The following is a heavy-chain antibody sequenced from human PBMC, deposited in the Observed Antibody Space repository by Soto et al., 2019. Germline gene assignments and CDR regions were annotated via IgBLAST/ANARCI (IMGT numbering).Heavy chain of an antibody. V-gene: IGHV3-30*18. CDR2: ISYDGSNK. Sequence: GGSLRLSCAASGFTFSSYGMHWVRQAPGKGLEWVAVISYDGSNKYYADSVKGRFTISRDNSKNTLYLQMNSLRAEDTAVYYCAKGLPTGPAYYFDYWGQGTLVTVSS. CDR3: AKGLPTGPAYYFDY. CDR1: GFTFSSYG. D-gene: IGHD4-17*01. J-gene: IGHJ4*02.